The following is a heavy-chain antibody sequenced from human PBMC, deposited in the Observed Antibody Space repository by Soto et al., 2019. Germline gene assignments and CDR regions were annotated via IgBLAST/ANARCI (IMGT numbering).Heavy chain of an antibody. CDR2: IRSKAYGGTT. J-gene: IGHJ5*02. V-gene: IGHV3-49*03. Sequence: GSLRLSCTASGFTFGDYAMSWFRQAPGKGLEWVGFIRSKAYGGTTEYAASVKGRFTISRDDSKSIAYLQMNSLKTEDTAVYYCTREGQWLVRGWFDPWGQGTLVTVSS. D-gene: IGHD6-19*01. CDR3: TREGQWLVRGWFDP. CDR1: GFTFGDYA.